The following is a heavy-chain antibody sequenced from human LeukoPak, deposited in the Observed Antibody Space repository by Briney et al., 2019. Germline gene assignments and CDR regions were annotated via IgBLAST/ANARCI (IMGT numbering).Heavy chain of an antibody. D-gene: IGHD4-17*01. J-gene: IGHJ3*02. CDR1: GGSISSGSYY. Sequence: SQTLSLTCTVSGGSISSGSYYWSWIRQPAGTGLEWIGRIYTSGSTNYNPSLKSRVTISVDTSKNQFSLKLSSVTAADSAVYYCARSFFVDYVSTFDIWGQGTMVTVPS. V-gene: IGHV4-61*02. CDR3: ARSFFVDYVSTFDI. CDR2: IYTSGST.